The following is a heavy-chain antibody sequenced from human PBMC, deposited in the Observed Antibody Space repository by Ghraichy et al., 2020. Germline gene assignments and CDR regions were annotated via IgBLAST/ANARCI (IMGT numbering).Heavy chain of an antibody. V-gene: IGHV3-23*01. D-gene: IGHD3-10*01. CDR2: ISGSGGST. J-gene: IGHJ4*02. Sequence: GGSLRLSCAASGFTFSSYAMSWVRQAPGKGLEWVSGISGSGGSTYYADSVKGRFTISRDNSKNTLYLQMNSLRAEDTAVYYCAKVLGITMVRGVIPDRFFDYWGQGTLVTVSS. CDR3: AKVLGITMVRGVIPDRFFDY. CDR1: GFTFSSYA.